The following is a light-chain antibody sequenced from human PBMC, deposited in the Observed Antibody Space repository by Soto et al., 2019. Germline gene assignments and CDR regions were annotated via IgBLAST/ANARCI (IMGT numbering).Light chain of an antibody. Sequence: QTVVTQEPSFSVSPGRTVTLTCGLSSGSVSTSYYPSWYQQTPGQAPRTLIYSTNTRSSGVPDRFSGSILGNKAALTITGDQADDESDYYCALYMGSGIGVFGGGTKLTVL. CDR3: ALYMGSGIGV. V-gene: IGLV8-61*01. J-gene: IGLJ3*02. CDR2: STN. CDR1: SGSVSTSYY.